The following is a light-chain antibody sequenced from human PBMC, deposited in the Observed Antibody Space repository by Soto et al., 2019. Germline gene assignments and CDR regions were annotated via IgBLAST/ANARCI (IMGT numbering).Light chain of an antibody. V-gene: IGKV1-5*01. CDR3: QHYYSYPWT. J-gene: IGKJ1*01. CDR1: QSISSW. Sequence: DIQMTQSPSTLSASVGDRVTITCRASQSISSWLAWYQQKPGKAPKLLIYDASSLESGDPSRFSGSGSGTEFTLTISSLQPDDVATYYRQHYYSYPWTFGQGTKVEIK. CDR2: DAS.